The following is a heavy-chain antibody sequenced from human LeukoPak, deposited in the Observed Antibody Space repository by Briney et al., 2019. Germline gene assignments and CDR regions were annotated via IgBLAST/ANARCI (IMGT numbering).Heavy chain of an antibody. CDR2: MNPNSGNT. V-gene: IGHV1-8*02. D-gene: IGHD3-9*01. J-gene: IGHJ3*02. CDR1: GYTFTGYY. Sequence: GASVKVSCKASGYTFTGYYMHWVRQATGRGLEWMGWMNPNSGNTGYAQKFQGRVTMTRNTSISTAYMELSSLRSEDTAVYYCARADYYDILTGYYPRDAFDIWGQGTMVTVSS. CDR3: ARADYYDILTGYYPRDAFDI.